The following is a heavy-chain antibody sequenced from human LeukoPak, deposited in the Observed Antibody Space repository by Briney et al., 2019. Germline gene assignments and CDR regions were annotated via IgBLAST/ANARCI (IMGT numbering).Heavy chain of an antibody. CDR3: AHCGDVGPFDY. V-gene: IGHV2-5*02. D-gene: IGHD6-25*01. J-gene: IGHJ4*02. CDR1: GFSLSTSAVG. Sequence: ESGPRLVNPTQTSTLTCTFSGFSLSTSAVGVGWIRQPPGKALEWLALIYWDDDKRYSPSLKSSVTITKDTSKNQVVLTMTNMDPVDTATYYCAHCGDVGPFDYWGQGTLVTVSS. CDR2: IYWDDDK.